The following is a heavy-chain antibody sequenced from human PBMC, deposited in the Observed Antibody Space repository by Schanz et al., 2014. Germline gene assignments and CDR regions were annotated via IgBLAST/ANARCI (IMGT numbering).Heavy chain of an antibody. J-gene: IGHJ3*02. CDR3: ARENLNWEAFDI. CDR2: ISRDGTTS. V-gene: IGHV3-11*01. CDR1: GFTFSNYA. Sequence: VQLVESGGGLVQPGGSLRLSCAASGFTFSNYAMSWVRQAPGKGLEWLSYISRDGTTSYYADSVKGRFTISRDNAKNSLYLEMTSLRGEDTAVYYCARENLNWEAFDIWGQGTTVTVSS. D-gene: IGHD7-27*01.